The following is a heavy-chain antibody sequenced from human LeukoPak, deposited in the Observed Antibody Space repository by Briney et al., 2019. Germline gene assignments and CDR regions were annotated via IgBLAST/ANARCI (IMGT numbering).Heavy chain of an antibody. CDR3: ARQGSSGWYGVHWFDP. CDR1: GYSFTSYW. Sequence: GESLQISCQGSGYSFTSYWIGWVRQMPGKGREWMGIIYPGDSDTRYSPSFQGQVTISADKSISTAYLQWSSLKASDTAMYYCARQGSSGWYGVHWFDPWGQGTLVTVSS. J-gene: IGHJ5*02. CDR2: IYPGDSDT. D-gene: IGHD6-19*01. V-gene: IGHV5-51*01.